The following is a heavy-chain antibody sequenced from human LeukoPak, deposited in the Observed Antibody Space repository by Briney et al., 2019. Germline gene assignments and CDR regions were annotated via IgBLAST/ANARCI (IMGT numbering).Heavy chain of an antibody. CDR2: ISYDGSNK. CDR3: ARALELLP. V-gene: IGHV3-30-3*01. D-gene: IGHD1-7*01. Sequence: PGGSLRLSCAASGFTFSSYAMHWVRQAPGKGLEWVAVISYDGSNKYYADSVKGRFTISRDNSKNTLYLQMNSLRAEDTAVYYCARALELLPWGQGTPVTVSS. CDR1: GFTFSSYA. J-gene: IGHJ5*02.